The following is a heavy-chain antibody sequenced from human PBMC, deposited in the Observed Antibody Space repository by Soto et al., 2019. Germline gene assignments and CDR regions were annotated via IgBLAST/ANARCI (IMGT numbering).Heavy chain of an antibody. CDR1: GGSISSYY. V-gene: IGHV4-59*01. CDR2: IYYSGST. D-gene: IGHD1-1*01. J-gene: IGHJ3*02. CDR3: ARDRTNWNDVPYAFDI. Sequence: SETLSLTCTVSGGSISSYYWSWIRQPPGKGLEWIGYIYYSGSTNYNPSLKSRVTISVDTSKNQFSLKLSSATAADTAVYYCARDRTNWNDVPYAFDIWGQGTMVTVSS.